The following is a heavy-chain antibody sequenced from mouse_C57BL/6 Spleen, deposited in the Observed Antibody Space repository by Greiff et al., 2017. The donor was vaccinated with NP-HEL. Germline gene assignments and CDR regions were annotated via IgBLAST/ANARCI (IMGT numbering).Heavy chain of an antibody. Sequence: EVKLMESGGGLVKPGGSLKLSCAASGFTFSSYAMSWVRQTPEKRLEWVATISDGGSYTYYPDNVKGRFTISRDNAKNNLYLQMSHLKSEDTAMYYCARKGTVVHFDYWGQGTTLTVSS. CDR2: ISDGGSYT. V-gene: IGHV5-4*03. J-gene: IGHJ2*01. CDR1: GFTFSSYA. D-gene: IGHD1-1*01. CDR3: ARKGTVVHFDY.